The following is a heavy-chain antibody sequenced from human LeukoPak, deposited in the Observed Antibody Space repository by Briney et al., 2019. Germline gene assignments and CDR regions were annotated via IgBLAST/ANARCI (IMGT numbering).Heavy chain of an antibody. D-gene: IGHD2/OR15-2a*01. CDR3: AGHHPRNTVDF. CDR1: GGSISSYY. Sequence: SETPSLTCTVSGGSISSYYWSWIRQPPGTGLEWIAYISDIGSINYNPSLKSRVTISLDTSKNQFSLKLSSVTAADTAVYYCAGHHPRNTVDFWGQGTLVTVSS. V-gene: IGHV4-59*08. CDR2: ISDIGSI. J-gene: IGHJ4*02.